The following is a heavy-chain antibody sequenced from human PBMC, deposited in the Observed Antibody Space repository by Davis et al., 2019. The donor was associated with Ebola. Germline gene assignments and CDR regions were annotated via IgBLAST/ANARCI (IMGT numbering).Heavy chain of an antibody. D-gene: IGHD2-2*02. CDR3: ARDRGLVVPAAILDD. Sequence: AASVKVSCKASGYSFTSYGISWVRQAPGQGLEWMGWISTYNANTNYAQKLQGRVTMTTDTSTSTAYMELRSLRSDDTAVYYCARDRGLVVPAAILDDWGQGTLVTVSS. CDR1: GYSFTSYG. V-gene: IGHV1-18*01. J-gene: IGHJ4*02. CDR2: ISTYNANT.